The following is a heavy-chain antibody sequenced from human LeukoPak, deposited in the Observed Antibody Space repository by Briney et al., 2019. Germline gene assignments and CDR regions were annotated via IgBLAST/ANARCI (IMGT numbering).Heavy chain of an antibody. CDR2: INIGGTDT. Sequence: GGSLRLSCAASGFTFNDYYMSWIRQAPGKGLEWLSYINIGGTDTHYADSVKGRFTISRDNAKKSLYLEMNNLRAEDTAVYYCATDGAGFDTWGQGVLVTVSS. CDR3: ATDGAGFDT. J-gene: IGHJ5*02. V-gene: IGHV3-11*01. CDR1: GFTFNDYY.